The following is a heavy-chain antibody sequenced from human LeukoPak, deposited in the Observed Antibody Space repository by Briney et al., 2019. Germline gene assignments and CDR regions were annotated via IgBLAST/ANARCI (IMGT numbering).Heavy chain of an antibody. Sequence: ASVKVSCKASGYTFTGYYMHWVRQAPGQGLEWTGWINPNSGGTNYAQKFQGRVTVTRDTSTSTAYMELSGLRADDTAAYYCARVEYCTKGVCINFDLWGQGTLVTVSS. CDR2: INPNSGGT. V-gene: IGHV1-2*02. CDR3: ARVEYCTKGVCINFDL. D-gene: IGHD2-8*01. CDR1: GYTFTGYY. J-gene: IGHJ4*02.